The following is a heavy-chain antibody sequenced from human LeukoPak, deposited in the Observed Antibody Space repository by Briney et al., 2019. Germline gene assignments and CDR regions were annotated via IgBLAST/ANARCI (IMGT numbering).Heavy chain of an antibody. V-gene: IGHV3-72*01. Sequence: GGSLRLSCAASGFTFRDHYMDWVRQTPGKGLEWLGRIRNKANSYTTEYAASVKGRFNLSRDDSKNSVYLQMNSLKTEDTAVYYCARDQSYNLDYWGQGTLVTVSS. D-gene: IGHD1-14*01. CDR2: IRNKANSYTT. CDR3: ARDQSYNLDY. CDR1: GFTFRDHY. J-gene: IGHJ4*01.